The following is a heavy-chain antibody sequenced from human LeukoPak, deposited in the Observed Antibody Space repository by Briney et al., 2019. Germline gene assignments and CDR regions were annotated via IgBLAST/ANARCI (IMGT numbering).Heavy chain of an antibody. CDR3: ARGLHYYDSSGYIDY. Sequence: SETLSLTCTVSGGSISSYYWSWIRQPPGKGLEWIGYIYYSGSTNYNPSLKSRVTISVDTSKNQFSLKLSSVTAADTAVYYCARGLHYYDSSGYIDYWGQGTLVTVSS. V-gene: IGHV4-59*08. D-gene: IGHD3-22*01. CDR2: IYYSGST. CDR1: GGSISSYY. J-gene: IGHJ4*02.